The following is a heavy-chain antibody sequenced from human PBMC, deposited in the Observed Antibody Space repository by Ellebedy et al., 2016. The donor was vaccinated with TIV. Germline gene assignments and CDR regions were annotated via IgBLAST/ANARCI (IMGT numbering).Heavy chain of an antibody. CDR2: LYYSGNT. D-gene: IGHD3-22*01. CDR1: GRSLSSYS. J-gene: IGHJ4*02. V-gene: IGHV4-59*01. Sequence: MPSETLSPTCPVSGRSLSSYSWSWIRPPPGKGLEWLGYLYYSGNTNYNPSLKSRVTTSVDTSKNQFSLNLSSVTAADTAVYYCASLQFYYDSSGYYYFDYWGQGTLVTVSS. CDR3: ASLQFYYDSSGYYYFDY.